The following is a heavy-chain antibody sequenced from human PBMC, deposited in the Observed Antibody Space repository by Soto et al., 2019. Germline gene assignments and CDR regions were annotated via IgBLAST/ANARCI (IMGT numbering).Heavy chain of an antibody. CDR3: ARGPHPIVAARFGSNYFDY. CDR2: ISSSGSTI. V-gene: IGHV3-48*03. D-gene: IGHD6-13*01. J-gene: IGHJ4*02. Sequence: EVQLVESGGGLVQPGGSLRLSCAASGFTFSSYEMNWVRQAPGKGLEWVSYISSSGSTIYYADSVKGRITISRDNAKNSLYLQMNSLRAEDTAVYYCARGPHPIVAARFGSNYFDYRGQGTLVTVST. CDR1: GFTFSSYE.